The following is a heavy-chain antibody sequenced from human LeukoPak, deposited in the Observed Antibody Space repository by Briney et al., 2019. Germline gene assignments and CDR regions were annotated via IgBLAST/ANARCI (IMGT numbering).Heavy chain of an antibody. Sequence: SETLSLTCAVYGGSFSGYYWSWIRQPPGKGLEWIGEINHSGGTNYNPSLKSRVTISVDTSKSQFSLKLSSVTAADTAVYFCARDTTPYSSGWYDYWGQGTLVTVSS. CDR2: INHSGGT. D-gene: IGHD6-19*01. CDR1: GGSFSGYY. J-gene: IGHJ4*02. V-gene: IGHV4-34*01. CDR3: ARDTTPYSSGWYDY.